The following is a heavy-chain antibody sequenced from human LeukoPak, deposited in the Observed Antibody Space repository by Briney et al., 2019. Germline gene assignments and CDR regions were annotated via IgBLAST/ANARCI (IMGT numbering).Heavy chain of an antibody. CDR1: GYTFIIYG. CDR2: ISVYNGNT. D-gene: IGHD3-16*02. J-gene: IGHJ5*02. V-gene: IGHV1-18*01. Sequence: ASVTVSFTTSGYTFIIYGITWVRQAPGQGLEWMGWISVYNGNTNYAQKFQGRVTMSTDTSTSTGYMDLRRLRSDDTAVYYCARTPPGVTFGGLISMFDTWGQGTLVTVSS. CDR3: ARTPPGVTFGGLISMFDT.